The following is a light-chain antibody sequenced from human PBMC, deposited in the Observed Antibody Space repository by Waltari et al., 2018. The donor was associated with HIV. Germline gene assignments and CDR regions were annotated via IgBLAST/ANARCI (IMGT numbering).Light chain of an antibody. CDR1: NLRTKS. Sequence: YVLTQPPSVSVAPGQTARITCGGNNLRTKSAHWYQQKPGQAPVLVVYDDVERPSGIPERFSGSNSGNTATLTISRVDAGDEADYYCQVWDSGSEPPVVFGGGTKLTVL. CDR2: DDV. V-gene: IGLV3-21*02. J-gene: IGLJ2*01. CDR3: QVWDSGSEPPVV.